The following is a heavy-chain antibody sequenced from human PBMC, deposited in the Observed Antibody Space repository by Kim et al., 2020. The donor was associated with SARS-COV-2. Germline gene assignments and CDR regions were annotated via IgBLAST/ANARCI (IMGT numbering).Heavy chain of an antibody. V-gene: IGHV1-3*01. D-gene: IGHD6-13*01. CDR3: ARDHSSSLYFGEYFQH. J-gene: IGHJ1*01. Sequence: KFQGRVTITRDTSASTAYMELSSLRSEDTAVYYCARDHSSSLYFGEYFQHWGQGTLVTVSS.